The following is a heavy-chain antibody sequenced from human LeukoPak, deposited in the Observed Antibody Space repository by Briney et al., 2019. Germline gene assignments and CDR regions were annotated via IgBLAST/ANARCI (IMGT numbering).Heavy chain of an antibody. CDR2: ISSSGSTI. CDR1: GFTFSSYE. D-gene: IGHD6-19*01. V-gene: IGHV3-48*03. Sequence: PGGSLRLSCAASGFTFSSYEMNWVRQAPGKGLEWVSYISSSGSTIYYADSVKGRFTISRDNAKNSLYLQMNSLRAEDTAVYYCARSTRAGGGWYIYAFDIWGQGTMVTVSS. J-gene: IGHJ3*02. CDR3: ARSTRAGGGWYIYAFDI.